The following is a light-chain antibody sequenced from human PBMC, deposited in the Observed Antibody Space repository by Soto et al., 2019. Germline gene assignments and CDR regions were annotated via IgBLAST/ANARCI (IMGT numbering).Light chain of an antibody. CDR2: AAS. J-gene: IGKJ1*01. V-gene: IGKV1-6*01. Sequence: AIQMTQSPSSLSASVGDRVTITCRASQDIRNDLGWYQEKPRQAPKLLIYAASNLPSGVPSRFSGSGSGTDFTLTISSMQPEDFATYYCLQDYNYPWTFGQGTKVEV. CDR1: QDIRND. CDR3: LQDYNYPWT.